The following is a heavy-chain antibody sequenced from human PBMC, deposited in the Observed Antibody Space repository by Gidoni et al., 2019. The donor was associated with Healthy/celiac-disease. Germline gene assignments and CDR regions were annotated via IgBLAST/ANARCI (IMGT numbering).Heavy chain of an antibody. Sequence: QVQLQESGPGLVKPSETLSLTCTVSGGSISSYYWSWIRQPPGKGLEWIGYIYYSGSTNYNPSLKSRVTISVDTSKNQFSLKLSSVTAADTAVYYCARVPRDGRNAFDYWGQGTLVTVSS. CDR2: IYYSGST. CDR3: ARVPRDGRNAFDY. CDR1: GGSISSYY. D-gene: IGHD4-4*01. V-gene: IGHV4-59*01. J-gene: IGHJ4*02.